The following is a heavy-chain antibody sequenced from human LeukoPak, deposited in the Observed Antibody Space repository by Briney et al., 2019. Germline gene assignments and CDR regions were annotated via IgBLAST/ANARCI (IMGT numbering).Heavy chain of an antibody. D-gene: IGHD6-19*01. CDR2: ISSSGATI. CDR3: ARGTYSSGWYHY. Sequence: GGSLRLSCAASGFXFSTYEITWVRQAPGKGLKWVSYISSSGATIYYADSVKGRFTISRDNANNSLYLQMNTLRAEDTAVYYCARGTYSSGWYHYWGQGTLVTVSS. V-gene: IGHV3-48*03. CDR1: GFXFSTYE. J-gene: IGHJ4*02.